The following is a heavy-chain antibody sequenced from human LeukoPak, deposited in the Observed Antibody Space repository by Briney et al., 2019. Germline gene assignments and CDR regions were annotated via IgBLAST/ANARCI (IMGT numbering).Heavy chain of an antibody. CDR3: AKRPSIIVGVSNWFDP. D-gene: IGHD1-26*01. J-gene: IGHJ5*02. Sequence: PGGSLRLSCAASGFTFSGSAMHWVRQAPGKGLEWVASIKEDGSEKYYVDSVKGRFTISRDNAKNSLYLQMNSLRAEDTAVYYCAKRPSIIVGVSNWFDPWGQGTLVTVSS. CDR2: IKEDGSEK. CDR1: GFTFSGSA. V-gene: IGHV3-7*03.